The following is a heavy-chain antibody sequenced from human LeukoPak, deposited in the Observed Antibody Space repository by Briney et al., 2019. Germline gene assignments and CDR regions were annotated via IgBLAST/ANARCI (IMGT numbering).Heavy chain of an antibody. D-gene: IGHD2-8*01. Sequence: ASVKVSCKASGYTFTSYAMHWVRQAPGQRLEWMGWINAGNGNTKYSQEFQGRVTITRDTSASTAYMELGSRRSEDMAVYYCARESAGVYVPEYYFDYCGRGTLVTVSS. J-gene: IGHJ4*02. V-gene: IGHV1-3*03. CDR3: ARESAGVYVPEYYFDY. CDR1: GYTFTSYA. CDR2: INAGNGNT.